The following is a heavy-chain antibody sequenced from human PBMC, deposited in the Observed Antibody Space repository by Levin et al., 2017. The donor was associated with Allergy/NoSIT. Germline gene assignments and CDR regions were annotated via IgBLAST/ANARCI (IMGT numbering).Heavy chain of an antibody. CDR2: IYPGDSDT. Sequence: GESLKISCKGSGYSFTTHWIGWVRQMPGKGLEWMGIIYPGDSDTRYSPSFQGQVTISADKSIRTAYLQWSSLKASDTAMYYCARHYSGWQNLVYYFDYWGQGTLVTVSS. V-gene: IGHV5-51*01. J-gene: IGHJ4*02. CDR1: GYSFTTHW. CDR3: ARHYSGWQNLVYYFDY. D-gene: IGHD5-12*01.